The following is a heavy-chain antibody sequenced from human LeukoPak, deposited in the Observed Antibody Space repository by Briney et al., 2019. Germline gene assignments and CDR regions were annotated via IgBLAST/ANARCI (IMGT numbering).Heavy chain of an antibody. D-gene: IGHD5-18*01. V-gene: IGHV4-59*01. Sequence: PSETLSLTCTVSGGSISSYYWSWIRQPPGKGLEWIGYIYYSGSTNYNPSLKSRATISLDTSKNQFSLKLSSVTAADTAVYYCARDSGTAMVYRWFDPWGQGTLVTVSS. CDR3: ARDSGTAMVYRWFDP. CDR2: IYYSGST. J-gene: IGHJ5*02. CDR1: GGSISSYY.